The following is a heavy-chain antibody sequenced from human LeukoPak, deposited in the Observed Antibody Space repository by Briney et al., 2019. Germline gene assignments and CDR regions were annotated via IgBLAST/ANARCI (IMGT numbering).Heavy chain of an antibody. CDR1: GFTFSSYS. D-gene: IGHD2-2*01. Sequence: PGGSLRLSCAASGFTFSSYSMNWVRQAPGKGLEWVSSIRSSSSSYIYYADSVKGRFTISRDNAKNTLYLQMNSLRAEDTAVYYCARLRGYCSSTSCSNLWGQGTLVTVSS. V-gene: IGHV3-21*01. CDR3: ARLRGYCSSTSCSNL. J-gene: IGHJ5*02. CDR2: IRSSSSSYI.